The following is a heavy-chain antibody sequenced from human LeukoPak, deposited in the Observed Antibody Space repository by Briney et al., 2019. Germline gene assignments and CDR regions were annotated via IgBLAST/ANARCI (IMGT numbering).Heavy chain of an antibody. CDR1: GYTFTSYG. CDR2: ISAYNGNT. Sequence: AASVKVSCKASGYTFTSYGIGWVRQAPGQGLEWMGWISAYNGNTNYAQKLQGRVTMTTDTSTSTAYMELRSLRSDDTAVYYCARDRRETYYYGPTSHYYGMDVWGQGTTVTVSS. V-gene: IGHV1-18*01. J-gene: IGHJ6*02. D-gene: IGHD3-10*01. CDR3: ARDRRETYYYGPTSHYYGMDV.